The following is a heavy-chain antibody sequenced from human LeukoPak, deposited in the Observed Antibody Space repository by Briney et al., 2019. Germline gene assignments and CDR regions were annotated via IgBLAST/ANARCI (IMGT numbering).Heavy chain of an antibody. J-gene: IGHJ4*02. CDR2: IYYSGST. CDR3: ARQGIVQMVYGD. CDR1: GGFISSSSYY. D-gene: IGHD2-8*01. Sequence: PSETLSLTCTVSGGFISSSSYYWGWIRQPPGKGLEWIGTIYYSGSTYYNPSLKSRVTISVDTSENQLSLKLNSVTAADTAVYYCARQGIVQMVYGDWGQGTLVTVSS. V-gene: IGHV4-39*01.